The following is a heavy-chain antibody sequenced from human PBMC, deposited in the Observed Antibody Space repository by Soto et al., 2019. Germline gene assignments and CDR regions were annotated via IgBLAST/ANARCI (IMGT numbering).Heavy chain of an antibody. V-gene: IGHV1-18*01. J-gene: IGHJ4*02. D-gene: IGHD2-21*02. CDR2: ISAYSGNT. CDR3: ARDMVTPPGSGYRGGMDY. CDR1: GYHFPSYG. Sequence: QNQLVQSGAEVKKPGASVTVSCKASGYHFPSYGVTWVRQAPGQGLEWMGWISAYSGNTKYAQKFQDRVAMTTDTATGPAHMELRNLRADDTAVYYGARDMVTPPGSGYRGGMDYWGQGTLVTVSS.